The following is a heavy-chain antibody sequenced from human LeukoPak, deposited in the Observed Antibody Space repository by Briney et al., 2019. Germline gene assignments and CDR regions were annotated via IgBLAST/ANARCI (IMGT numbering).Heavy chain of an antibody. CDR1: GFIFSSYW. V-gene: IGHV3-74*01. CDR2: ISTDGSST. J-gene: IGHJ4*02. CDR3: ARVRSGIWYGHEY. Sequence: PGGSLRLSCAASGFIFSSYWMHWFRQGPGKGLVWVSRISTDGSSTSYADSVKGRFTISRDNTKNTLYLQMDSLRAEDSAVYYCARVRSGIWYGHEYWGRGTLVTVSS. D-gene: IGHD3-3*01.